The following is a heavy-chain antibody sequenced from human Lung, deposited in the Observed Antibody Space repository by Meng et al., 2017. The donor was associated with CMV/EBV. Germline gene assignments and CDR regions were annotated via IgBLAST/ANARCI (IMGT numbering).Heavy chain of an antibody. CDR3: ARWATANYYYYGMDV. V-gene: IGHV4-34*01. CDR1: GGSFSGYY. J-gene: IGHJ6*02. CDR2: INHSGST. D-gene: IGHD5-24*01. Sequence: SXTXSLXCAVYGGSFSGYYWSWIRQPPGKGLEWIGEINHSGSTNYNPSLKSRVTISVDTSKNQFSLKLSSVTAADTAVYYCARWATANYYYYGMDVWGQGPTVTVSS.